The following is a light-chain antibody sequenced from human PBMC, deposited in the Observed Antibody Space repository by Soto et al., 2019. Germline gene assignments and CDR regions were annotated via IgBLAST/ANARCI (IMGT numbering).Light chain of an antibody. CDR1: NIGNKN. J-gene: IGLJ2*01. CDR3: QVWDGNTVV. CDR2: RDY. V-gene: IGLV3-9*01. Sequence: SYELTQPLSVSVALGRTATIPCGGNNIGNKNVHWYQQKPGQAPVLVIYRDYNRPSGITERFSGSNSGNTATLTISRAQVGEESDFYCQVWDGNTVVFGGGTKLTVL.